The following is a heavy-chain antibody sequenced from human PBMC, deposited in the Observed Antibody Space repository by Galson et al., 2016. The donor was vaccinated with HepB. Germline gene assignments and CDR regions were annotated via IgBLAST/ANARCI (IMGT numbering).Heavy chain of an antibody. Sequence: SLRLSCAASGFSFSKYTMNWVRQAPGKGLEWVSPISTSSSYISYADSLKGRFTISRDNAKNSLYLQMTSLRAEDTAVYYCARRDYYYYGMDVWGQGTTVFVSS. J-gene: IGHJ6*02. CDR2: ISTSSSYI. CDR3: ARRDYYYYGMDV. V-gene: IGHV3-21*06. CDR1: GFSFSKYT.